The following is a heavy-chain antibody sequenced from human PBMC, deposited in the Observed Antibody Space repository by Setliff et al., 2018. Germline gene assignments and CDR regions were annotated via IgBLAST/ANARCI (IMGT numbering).Heavy chain of an antibody. J-gene: IGHJ4*02. CDR2: IYHSGST. V-gene: IGHV4-38-2*01. D-gene: IGHD3-22*01. Sequence: SETLSLTCAVSGYSISSGYYWGWIRQPPGKGLEWIGSIYHSGSTYYDPSLKGRVTISVDTSKNQFSLKLSSVTAADTAVYYCARGKDYYDSSGYGRGDFDYWGQGTLVTVSS. CDR1: GYSISSGYY. CDR3: ARGKDYYDSSGYGRGDFDY.